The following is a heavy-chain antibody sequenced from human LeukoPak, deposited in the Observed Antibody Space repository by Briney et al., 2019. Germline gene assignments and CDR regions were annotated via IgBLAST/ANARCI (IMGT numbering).Heavy chain of an antibody. Sequence: GGSLRLSCAASGFTVSSNYMSWVRQAPGKGLEWVSVIYSGGSTYYADSVKGRFTISRDNSKNTLYLQMNSLRAEDTAAYYCARYDILTGNEPWGQGTLVTVSS. CDR1: GFTVSSNY. CDR3: ARYDILTGNEP. J-gene: IGHJ5*02. CDR2: IYSGGST. V-gene: IGHV3-66*01. D-gene: IGHD3-9*01.